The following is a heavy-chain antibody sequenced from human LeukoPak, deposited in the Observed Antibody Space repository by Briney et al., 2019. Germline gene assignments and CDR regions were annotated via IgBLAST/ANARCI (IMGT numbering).Heavy chain of an antibody. V-gene: IGHV3-23*01. CDR3: AKRAAVSGVVGPFDY. Sequence: GGSLRLSCAVSGYPFNSFALGWVRQAPGKGLEWVSSISRSTETTLYADSVKGRFTISRDNSESTGFLQMNNLRAEDTAIYYCAKRAAVSGVVGPFDYWGQGTLVTVSS. D-gene: IGHD6-19*01. CDR2: ISRSTETT. J-gene: IGHJ4*02. CDR1: GYPFNSFA.